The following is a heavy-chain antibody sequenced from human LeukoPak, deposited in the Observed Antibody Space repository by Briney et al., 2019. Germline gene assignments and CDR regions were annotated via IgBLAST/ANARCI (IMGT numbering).Heavy chain of an antibody. CDR3: ARDSGYELIPPDP. D-gene: IGHD5-12*01. V-gene: IGHV3-7*03. CDR1: AFIFSGHW. J-gene: IGHJ5*02. Sequence: SGGSLRLSCEGSAFIFSGHWMNWVRQTPGKGLEWVASIKEDGSERQYVDSVKGRFSISRDNTKGSLFLQLNSLRAEDTAVYYCARDSGYELIPPDPWGQGTLVTVSS. CDR2: IKEDGSER.